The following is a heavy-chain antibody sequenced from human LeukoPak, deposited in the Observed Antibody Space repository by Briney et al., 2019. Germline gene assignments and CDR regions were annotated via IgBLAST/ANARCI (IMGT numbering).Heavy chain of an antibody. CDR1: GGSISSSSYY. CDR3: ARLYSSGWYDY. D-gene: IGHD6-19*01. Sequence: PSETLSLTCTVSGGSISSSSYYWGWIRQPPGKGLEWIGNIYYSGSTYYNPSLKSRVTISVDTSKNQFSLKLSSVTAADTAVYYCARLYSSGWYDYWGQGTLVTVSS. J-gene: IGHJ4*02. CDR2: IYYSGST. V-gene: IGHV4-39*07.